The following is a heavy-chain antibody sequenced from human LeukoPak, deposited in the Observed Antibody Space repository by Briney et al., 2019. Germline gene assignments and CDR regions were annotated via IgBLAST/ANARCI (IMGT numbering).Heavy chain of an antibody. CDR1: GGSISSSDYY. CDR3: ARVWDGYNDWGDWFDP. D-gene: IGHD5-24*01. J-gene: IGHJ5*02. CDR2: MYYSGST. V-gene: IGHV4-39*07. Sequence: PSETLSLTCTVSGGSISSSDYYLGWIRQPPGKGLEWIGSMYYSGSTHYNPSLKSRVTISEDTSKNQFSLNLSSVTAADTAVYYCARVWDGYNDWGDWFDPWGQGTLVTVSS.